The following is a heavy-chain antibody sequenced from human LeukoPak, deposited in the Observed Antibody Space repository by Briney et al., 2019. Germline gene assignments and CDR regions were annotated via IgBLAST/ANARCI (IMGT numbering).Heavy chain of an antibody. V-gene: IGHV3-15*01. CDR2: IKSKTDGGTT. J-gene: IGHJ3*02. CDR3: TTRQWLVRGNAFDI. Sequence: PGGSLRLSCAASGFTFSNAWMSWVRQAPGKGLEWVGRIKSKTDGGTTDYAAPVKGRFTISRDDSKNTLYLQMNSLKTEDTAVYYCTTRQWLVRGNAFDIWGQGTMVTVSS. D-gene: IGHD6-19*01. CDR1: GFTFSNAW.